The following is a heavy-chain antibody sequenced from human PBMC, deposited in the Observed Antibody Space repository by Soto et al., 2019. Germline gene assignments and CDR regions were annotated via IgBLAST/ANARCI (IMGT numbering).Heavy chain of an antibody. CDR2: ITSSGGNA. J-gene: IGHJ5*02. CDR1: GFSFKDYY. D-gene: IGHD3-16*01. V-gene: IGHV3-11*01. CDR3: ARDMYTHYVNYFDL. Sequence: AGGSLRLSCAASGFSFKDYYMTWMRQTPEKGLEWISTITSSGGNAYYAASVKGRVTISRDNAHNPLYLQMSGLRAEDTALYYCARDMYTHYVNYFDLWGQGTLVTVSS.